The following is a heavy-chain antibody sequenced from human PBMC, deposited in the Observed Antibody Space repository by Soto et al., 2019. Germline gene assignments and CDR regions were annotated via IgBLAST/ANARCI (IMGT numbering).Heavy chain of an antibody. CDR2: IYHSGST. CDR3: ARFFDTSCSLGEDAFDN. V-gene: IGHV4-4*02. J-gene: IGHJ3*02. Sequence: QVRLQESGPGLVKPSGTLSLTCAVSGGSVNSDNWWSWVRQSPGKGLEWVGEIYHSGSTNYNPSLKSRAIISVEYSKIHFFLTLTSVTNADSAVYYCARFFDTSCSLGEDAFDNWGRGTLVTVSS. D-gene: IGHD3-9*01. CDR1: GGSVNSDNW.